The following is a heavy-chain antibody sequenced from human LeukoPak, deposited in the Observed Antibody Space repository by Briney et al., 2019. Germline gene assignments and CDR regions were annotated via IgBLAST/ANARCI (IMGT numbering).Heavy chain of an antibody. D-gene: IGHD3-22*01. CDR1: GFTFNSKG. J-gene: IGHJ4*02. CDR3: ANTHQNYYDSSGYGGLFGSFDY. V-gene: IGHV3-23*01. Sequence: GGSLRLSCAASGFTFNSKGMSWVRQAPGKGLEWVSAITGSGDGTYYADSVKGRFTISRDNSKNTLYLQMNSLRAEDTAVYYCANTHQNYYDSSGYGGLFGSFDYWGQGTLVTVSS. CDR2: ITGSGDGT.